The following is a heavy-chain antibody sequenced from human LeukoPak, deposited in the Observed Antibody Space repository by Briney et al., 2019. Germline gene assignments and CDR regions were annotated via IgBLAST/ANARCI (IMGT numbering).Heavy chain of an antibody. J-gene: IGHJ4*02. D-gene: IGHD3-3*01. CDR1: GFTFSSYA. Sequence: GGSLRLSCAASGFTFSSYAITWVRQAPGKGLEWVSAVSSNGAKTYYADSVKGRFTTSRDNAKNTLFLQMNSLRAEDTAVYYCTRDFDFSSAIWGQGTLVTVSS. CDR2: VSSNGAKT. V-gene: IGHV3-23*01. CDR3: TRDFDFSSAI.